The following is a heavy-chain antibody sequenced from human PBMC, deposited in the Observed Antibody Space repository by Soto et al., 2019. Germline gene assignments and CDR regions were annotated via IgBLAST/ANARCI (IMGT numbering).Heavy chain of an antibody. CDR3: ARVPHIVVGSRYSDL. J-gene: IGHJ2*01. D-gene: IGHD2-21*01. V-gene: IGHV1-3*01. CDR1: GYTFTSYA. CDR2: INAGNGNT. Sequence: QVQLVQSGAEVKKPGASVKVSCKASGYTFTSYAMHWVRQAPGQRLEWMGWINAGNGNTKYSQKFQGRVTNTRGTSASTAYMELSRLSSEDTAVYYGARVPHIVVGSRYSDLWGRGTLVVVSS.